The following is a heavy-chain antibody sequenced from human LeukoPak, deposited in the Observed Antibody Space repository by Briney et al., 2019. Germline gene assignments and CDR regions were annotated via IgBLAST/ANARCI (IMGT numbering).Heavy chain of an antibody. V-gene: IGHV1-2*06. CDR1: GYTFTGYY. D-gene: IGHD3-22*01. CDR3: ARGGGYYDSSGYAYYFDH. CDR2: INPNSGGT. Sequence: ASVKVSCKASGYTFTGYYMHWVRQAPGQGLEWMGRINPNSGGTNYAQKFQGRVTMTRDTSISTAYMELSRLRSDDTAVYYCARGGGYYDSSGYAYYFDHWGQGTLVTVSS. J-gene: IGHJ4*02.